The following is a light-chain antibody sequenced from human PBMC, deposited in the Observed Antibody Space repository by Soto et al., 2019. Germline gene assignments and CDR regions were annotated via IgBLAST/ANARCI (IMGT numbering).Light chain of an antibody. CDR1: SSDVGVYNY. J-gene: IGLJ1*01. CDR2: EVS. V-gene: IGLV2-8*01. CDR3: SSYAGSNNLYV. Sequence: QSVLTQPPSASGSPGQSVTISCTGTSSDVGVYNYVSWYQQHPGKAPKLMIYEVSKRPSGVPDRFSGSKSGNTASLTVSGLQAEDEAAYYCSSYAGSNNLYVFGTGTKLTV.